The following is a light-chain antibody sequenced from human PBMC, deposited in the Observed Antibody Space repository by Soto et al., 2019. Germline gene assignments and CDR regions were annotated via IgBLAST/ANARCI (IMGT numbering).Light chain of an antibody. CDR3: ASYEAL. Sequence: QSALTQPASVSASPGQSITISCTGTNSNVGHFNLVSWYQQHPGKAPQLIIYENNKRPSGVSDRFSGSKSVSTASLPISELQADDEADYYGASYEALFGAGTKLTVL. CDR1: NSNVGHFNL. J-gene: IGLJ2*01. CDR2: ENN. V-gene: IGLV2-23*01.